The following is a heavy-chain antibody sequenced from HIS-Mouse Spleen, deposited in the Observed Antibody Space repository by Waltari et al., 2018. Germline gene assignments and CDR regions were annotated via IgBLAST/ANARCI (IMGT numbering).Heavy chain of an antibody. V-gene: IGHV2-70*15. CDR2: IDWDDDK. CDR1: GFSLSTSGMC. D-gene: IGHD6-19*01. J-gene: IGHJ4*02. CDR3: ARIAEGYTSGWYAFDY. Sequence: QVTLRESGPALVKPTQTLTLTCTLPGFSLSTSGMCVSWIRHPPGKALEWLARIDWDDDKYYSTSLKTRLTISRDTSKNQVVLTMTNMDPLDTATYYCARIAEGYTSGWYAFDYWGQGTLVTVSS.